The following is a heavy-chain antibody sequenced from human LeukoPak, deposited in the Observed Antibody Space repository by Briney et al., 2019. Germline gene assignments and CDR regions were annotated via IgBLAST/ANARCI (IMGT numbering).Heavy chain of an antibody. D-gene: IGHD2-15*01. Sequence: SGTLSLTCGVSGGSITNTNYWTWVRQPPGKGLEWIGEVNLQGSTNYNPSLMGRVAISVDTSENHISLQLTSVTAADTAVYYCARVPARSRFDYWGQGTLVTVSS. J-gene: IGHJ4*02. CDR3: ARVPARSRFDY. V-gene: IGHV4-4*02. CDR2: VNLQGST. CDR1: GGSITNTNY.